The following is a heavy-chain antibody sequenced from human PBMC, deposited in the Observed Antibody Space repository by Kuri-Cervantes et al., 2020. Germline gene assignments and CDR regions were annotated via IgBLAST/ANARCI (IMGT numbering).Heavy chain of an antibody. CDR3: TRLRDYGINWFDP. V-gene: IGHV3-11*04. CDR1: GFSFRDYY. CDR2: ISSSGTII. J-gene: IGHJ5*02. D-gene: IGHD4/OR15-4a*01. Sequence: GESLKISCAASGFSFRDYYMSWIRQAPGKGLEWVSFISSSGTIINYADSVKGRFTLSRDNAKNSLFLQMNSLRAEDTAVYFCTRLRDYGINWFDPWGQGTLVTVSS.